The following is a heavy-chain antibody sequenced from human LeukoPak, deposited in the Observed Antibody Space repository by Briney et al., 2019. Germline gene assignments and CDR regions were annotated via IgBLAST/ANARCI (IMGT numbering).Heavy chain of an antibody. Sequence: PGGSLRLSCAASGFPVNKYEMHWVRQAPGKGLEWVSYIGAGATSTNYADSVWGRFTLSRDNAQNSVHLQMNSLRDEDTAVYYCVRGRLLRSTKYFDYWGQGALVTVSS. CDR1: GFPVNKYE. D-gene: IGHD2-21*02. V-gene: IGHV3-48*03. J-gene: IGHJ4*02. CDR2: IGAGATST. CDR3: VRGRLLRSTKYFDY.